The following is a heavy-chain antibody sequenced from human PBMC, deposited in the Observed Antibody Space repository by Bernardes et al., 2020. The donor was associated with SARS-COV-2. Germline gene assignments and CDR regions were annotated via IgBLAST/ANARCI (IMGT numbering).Heavy chain of an antibody. CDR1: GFTFSNYG. CDR2: ISYDGGDS. Sequence: GGSLRLSCAASGFTFSNYGMHWVRQAPGKGLEWVAVISYDGGDSYYGDSVKGRFTISRDNSKNTLYLQMNSLRAEDTAVYYCAKWSEQWLVGPYYFDYWGQGTLVTVSS. J-gene: IGHJ4*02. V-gene: IGHV3-30*18. D-gene: IGHD6-19*01. CDR3: AKWSEQWLVGPYYFDY.